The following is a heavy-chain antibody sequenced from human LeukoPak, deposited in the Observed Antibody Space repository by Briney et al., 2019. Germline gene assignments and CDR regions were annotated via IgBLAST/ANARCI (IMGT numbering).Heavy chain of an antibody. CDR1: GFSFSTYW. V-gene: IGHV3-74*01. J-gene: IGHJ5*02. CDR2: TNTDGSIT. Sequence: GGSLRLSCAASGFSFSTYWMHWVRQVPGTGLVWVSRTNTDGSITDYADSVKGRFTISRDNAKDTLYLQMNSLRPEDTAVYYCGRDWGGRGGAWGQGTLVTVSS. CDR3: GRDWGGRGGA. D-gene: IGHD1-26*01.